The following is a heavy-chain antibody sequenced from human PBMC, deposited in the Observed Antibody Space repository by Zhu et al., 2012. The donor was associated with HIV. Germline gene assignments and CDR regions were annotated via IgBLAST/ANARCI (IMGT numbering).Heavy chain of an antibody. CDR1: GDSISNSGYF. CDR3: AKTXTNGWYSYAFDI. D-gene: IGHD6-19*01. J-gene: IGHJ3*02. V-gene: IGHV4-39*01. CDR2: IYYSGST. Sequence: QVQLQESGPGLVKPSETLSLTCTVSGDSISNSGYFWGWIRQPPGKGLEWIGSIYYSGSTYYNPSLKSRVTISVDTSKNQFSLKLSSVTAADTAVYYCAKTXTNGWYSYAFDIWAKGEWSPSLQ.